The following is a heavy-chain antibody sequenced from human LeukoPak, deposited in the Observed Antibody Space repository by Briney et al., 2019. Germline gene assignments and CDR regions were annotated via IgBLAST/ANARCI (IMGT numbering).Heavy chain of an antibody. Sequence: SETLSLTCTVSGVSINSGNYYWSWIRQPAGKGLEWMGRIYTSGYTDYNPSLKSRVTISLDASKNQFSLKLTSVTAADTAMYYCARDSPEYTYNYGGAFKYWGQGTLVTVSS. J-gene: IGHJ4*02. V-gene: IGHV4-61*02. CDR2: IYTSGYT. D-gene: IGHD3-16*01. CDR3: ARDSPEYTYNYGGAFKY. CDR1: GVSINSGNYY.